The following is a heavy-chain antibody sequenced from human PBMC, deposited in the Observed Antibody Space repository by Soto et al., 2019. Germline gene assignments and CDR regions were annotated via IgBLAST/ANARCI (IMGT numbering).Heavy chain of an antibody. D-gene: IGHD3-16*01. CDR2: MNPGSGDT. Sequence: ASVKVSCKASGYSFTNNDVSWVRQATGQGLEWMGWMNPGSGDTGYAQKFQGRVTMTRDISTATAYMELSSLRSDDTATYYCARMATFGSLKWFDHWGQVTLVNDSS. J-gene: IGHJ5*02. V-gene: IGHV1-8*01. CDR1: GYSFTNND. CDR3: ARMATFGSLKWFDH.